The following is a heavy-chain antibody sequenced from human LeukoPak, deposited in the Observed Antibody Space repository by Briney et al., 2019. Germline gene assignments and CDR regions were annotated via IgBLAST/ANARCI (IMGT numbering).Heavy chain of an antibody. CDR1: GGSISSGSYY. CDR2: IYTSGST. V-gene: IGHV4-61*02. J-gene: IGHJ6*03. D-gene: IGHD6-13*01. CDR3: ARVGSSSWYNYYYYCMDV. Sequence: PSQTLSLTCTVSGGSISSGSYYWSWIRQPAGKGPEWIGRIYTSGSTNYNPSLKSRVTISVDTSKNQFSLKLSSVTAADTAVYYCARVGSSSWYNYYYYCMDVWGKGTTVTVSS.